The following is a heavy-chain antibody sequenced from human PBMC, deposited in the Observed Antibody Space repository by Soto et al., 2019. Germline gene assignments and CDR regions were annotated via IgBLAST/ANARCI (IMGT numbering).Heavy chain of an antibody. V-gene: IGHV1-58*01. J-gene: IGHJ6*02. CDR2: IVVGSGET. CDR3: AARSDFRFYYSDMDV. D-gene: IGHD3-3*01. Sequence: QMQLVQSGPEVKKPGTSVKFSCKASGLTFTKSAVQWVRQSRGQRLEWIGWIVVGSGETKYAQSFRERVTFTRDMSTDTAYMELSSLRYDDTAIYFCAARSDFRFYYSDMDVWGQGTTVTVSS. CDR1: GLTFTKSA.